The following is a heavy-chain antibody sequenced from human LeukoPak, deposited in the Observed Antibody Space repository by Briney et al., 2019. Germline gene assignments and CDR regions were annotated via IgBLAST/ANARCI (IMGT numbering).Heavy chain of an antibody. J-gene: IGHJ6*03. D-gene: IGHD1-14*01. CDR3: ATNSRRPHQYYMDV. CDR1: GFTFSSYA. Sequence: PGGSLRLSCAASGFTFSSYAMSWVRQAPGKGLEWVSAISGSGGSTYYADSVKGRFTISRDNSKNTLYLQMTSLRVEDTAVYYCATNSRRPHQYYMDVWGKGTTVTVSS. V-gene: IGHV3-23*01. CDR2: ISGSGGST.